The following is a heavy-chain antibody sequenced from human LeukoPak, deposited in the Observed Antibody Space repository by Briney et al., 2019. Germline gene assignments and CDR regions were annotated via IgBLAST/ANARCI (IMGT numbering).Heavy chain of an antibody. CDR2: IRYDGSNK. J-gene: IGHJ4*02. CDR1: GFTFCSYG. D-gene: IGHD2-2*02. CDR3: AKGSIVVVPAAIGY. Sequence: PGGSLRLSCAASGFTFCSYGMHWVRQAPGKGLEWVAFIRYDGSNKYYADSVKGRFTISRDNSKNTLYLQMNSLRAEDTAVYYCAKGSIVVVPAAIGYWGQGTLVTVSS. V-gene: IGHV3-30*02.